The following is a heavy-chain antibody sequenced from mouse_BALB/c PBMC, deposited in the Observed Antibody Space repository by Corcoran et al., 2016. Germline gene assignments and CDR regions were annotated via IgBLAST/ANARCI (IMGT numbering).Heavy chain of an antibody. CDR2: INTYTGEP. J-gene: IGHJ2*01. V-gene: IGHV9-3-1*01. CDR1: GYTFTNYG. Sequence: QIQLVQSGPELKKPGETVKISCKASGYTFTNYGMNWVKQAPGKGLKWMGWINTYTGEPTYADDFKGRFAFSLETSASTAYLQINNLKNEDTATYFCARGLRLRSYFDYWGQGTTLTVSS. CDR3: ARGLRLRSYFDY. D-gene: IGHD1-2*01.